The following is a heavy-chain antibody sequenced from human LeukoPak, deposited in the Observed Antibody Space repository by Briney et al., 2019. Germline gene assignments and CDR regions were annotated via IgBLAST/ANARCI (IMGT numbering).Heavy chain of an antibody. V-gene: IGHV4-31*03. CDR2: IHHSGRS. D-gene: IGHD3-10*01. Sequence: SQTLSLTCTVSAASLSSGGHYWAWIRQFPGKGLESIGFIHHSGRSRHNPSLKDRVAISVDTSRKQFALKLSSVTAADTAMYYCARGGNRFGGFYFDYWGQGIHVIVSS. J-gene: IGHJ4*02. CDR3: ARGGNRFGGFYFDY. CDR1: AASLSSGGHY.